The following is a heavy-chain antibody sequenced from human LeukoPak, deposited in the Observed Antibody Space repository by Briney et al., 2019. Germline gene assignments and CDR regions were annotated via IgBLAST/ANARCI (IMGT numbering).Heavy chain of an antibody. CDR1: GGSISSYS. CDR3: ARETSQKGAHYMDV. Sequence: SETLSLTCTVSGGSISSYSWSWIRQPPGRGLEWIGHFSNTGDTNYNPSLKSRVTISVDTSKNQFSLKLSSVTAADTAVYYCARETSQKGAHYMDVWGKGTTVTISS. J-gene: IGHJ6*03. D-gene: IGHD3-16*01. CDR2: FSNTGDT. V-gene: IGHV4-59*01.